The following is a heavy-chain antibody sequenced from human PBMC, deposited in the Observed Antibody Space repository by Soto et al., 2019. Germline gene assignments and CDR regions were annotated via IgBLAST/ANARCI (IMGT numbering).Heavy chain of an antibody. V-gene: IGHV3-73*01. J-gene: IGHJ4*02. D-gene: IGHD3-9*01. CDR1: GFTFSGSA. Sequence: EVQLVESGGGLVQPGGSLKLSCAASGFTFSGSAMHWVRQASGKGLEWVGRIRSKANSYATAYAASVKGRFTISRDDSKNTAYLQMNSLKTEDTAVYYCTRPRWDDILTPYYFDYWGQGTLVTVSS. CDR3: TRPRWDDILTPYYFDY. CDR2: IRSKANSYAT.